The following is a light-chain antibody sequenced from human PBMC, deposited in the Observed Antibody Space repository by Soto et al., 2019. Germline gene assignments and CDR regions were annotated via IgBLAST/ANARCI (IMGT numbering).Light chain of an antibody. Sequence: DIRKSQSPSWLSSCGGDRFTISCGASQGISTYLNWYQQKPGKAPKLLIYAASSLQSGVPSRFSGSGSGTDFTLTISSLQPEDFAIYFSQQLKNYPITFGQGTRLEIK. CDR3: QQLKNYPIT. V-gene: IGKV1-9*01. CDR1: QGISTY. CDR2: AAS. J-gene: IGKJ5*01.